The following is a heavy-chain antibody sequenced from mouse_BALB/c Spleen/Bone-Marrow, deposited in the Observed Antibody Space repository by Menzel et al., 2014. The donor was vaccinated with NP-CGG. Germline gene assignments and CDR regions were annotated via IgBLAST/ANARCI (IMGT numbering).Heavy chain of an antibody. CDR1: GFSLTSYG. V-gene: IGHV2-6-2*01. CDR2: IWSDGST. J-gene: IGHJ4*01. CDR3: ARSGTDYAMDY. Sequence: VKLVESGPDLVAPSQSLSLTCTVSGFSLTSYGLHWVRQPPGKGLEWLGVIWSDGSTTYNSALKSRPSISKDNSKRQVLLKMNSLQTDDTAMYYCARSGTDYAMDYWGQGTSVTVSS. D-gene: IGHD4-1*01.